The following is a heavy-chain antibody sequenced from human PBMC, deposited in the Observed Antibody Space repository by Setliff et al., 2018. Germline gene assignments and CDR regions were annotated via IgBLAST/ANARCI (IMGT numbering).Heavy chain of an antibody. D-gene: IGHD6-13*01. CDR3: AREGYSSLIGWFDP. CDR2: INHSGST. J-gene: IGHJ5*02. Sequence: SETLSLTCGGYGGSISDYYWSWIRQPPGKGLEWIGEINHSGSTNYNPSLKSRVTISVDTSKNQFSLKLSSVTAADTAVYYCAREGYSSLIGWFDPWGQGTLVTVS. V-gene: IGHV4-34*01. CDR1: GGSISDYY.